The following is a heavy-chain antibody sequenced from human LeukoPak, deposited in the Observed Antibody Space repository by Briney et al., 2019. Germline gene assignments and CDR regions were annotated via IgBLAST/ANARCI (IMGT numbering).Heavy chain of an antibody. CDR1: GYTFTDYY. J-gene: IGHJ4*02. D-gene: IGHD4-17*01. Sequence: ASVKVSCKASGYTFTDYYMHWVRQAPGQGLEWMGWISAYNGNTNYAQKLQGRVTMTTDTSTSTAYMELRSLRSDDTAVYYCARGNYGDPTAWGQGTLVTVSS. V-gene: IGHV1-18*04. CDR3: ARGNYGDPTA. CDR2: ISAYNGNT.